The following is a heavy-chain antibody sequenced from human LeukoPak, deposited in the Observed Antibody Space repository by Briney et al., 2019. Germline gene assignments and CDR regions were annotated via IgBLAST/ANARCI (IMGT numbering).Heavy chain of an antibody. CDR1: GFNFRRYG. Sequence: GRSLRLSCAASGFNFRRYGLHWVRQAPGKSLEWVALIWSDGSNTNYADSVKGRFTISRDISKNSLYLQMNSLRAEDTAVYYCARDGPHYDLDVWGQGATVTVSS. D-gene: IGHD3-3*01. V-gene: IGHV3-33*01. CDR2: IWSDGSNT. J-gene: IGHJ6*02. CDR3: ARDGPHYDLDV.